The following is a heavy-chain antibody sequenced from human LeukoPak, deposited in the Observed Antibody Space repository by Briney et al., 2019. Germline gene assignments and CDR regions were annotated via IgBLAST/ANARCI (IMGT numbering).Heavy chain of an antibody. J-gene: IGHJ5*02. CDR1: SGSISSSSYY. D-gene: IGHD3-3*01. CDR2: IYYSGGT. Sequence: PSETLSLTCTVSSGSISSSSYYWGWIRQPPGKGLEWIGGIYYSGGTYYNPSLKSRVTISVDTSKNQFSLKLSSVTAADTAVYYCAREQNSDFWSGYYTAFAWFDPWGQGTLVTASS. V-gene: IGHV4-39*07. CDR3: AREQNSDFWSGYYTAFAWFDP.